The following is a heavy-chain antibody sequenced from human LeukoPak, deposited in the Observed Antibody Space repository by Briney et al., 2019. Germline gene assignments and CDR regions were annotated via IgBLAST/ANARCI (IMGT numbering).Heavy chain of an antibody. Sequence: SETLSLTCAVYGGSFSGYYWSWIRQPPGKGLEWIGEINHSGSTNYNPSLKSRVTISVDTSKNQFSLKLSSVTAADTAVYYCARDYYYDSSGYDYWGQGTLVTVSS. CDR1: GGSFSGYY. CDR2: INHSGST. J-gene: IGHJ4*02. CDR3: ARDYYYDSSGYDY. V-gene: IGHV4-34*01. D-gene: IGHD3-22*01.